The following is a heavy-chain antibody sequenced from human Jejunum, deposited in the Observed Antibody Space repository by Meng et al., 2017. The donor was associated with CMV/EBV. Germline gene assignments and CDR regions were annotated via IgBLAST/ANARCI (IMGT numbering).Heavy chain of an antibody. V-gene: IGHV5-51*01. Sequence: KGSGYTFTTYWIAWVRQMPGKGLEWMGIFYPGDSDTRYSPSFQGQVTISADKSISTAYLQWNSLKASDTAMYYCARSDIRGDAFDIWGQGTMVTVSS. J-gene: IGHJ3*02. CDR2: FYPGDSDT. D-gene: IGHD2-15*01. CDR1: GYTFTTYW. CDR3: ARSDIRGDAFDI.